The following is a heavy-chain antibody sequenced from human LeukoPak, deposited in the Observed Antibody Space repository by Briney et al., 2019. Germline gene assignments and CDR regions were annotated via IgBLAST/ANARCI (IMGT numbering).Heavy chain of an antibody. V-gene: IGHV3-9*01. J-gene: IGHJ1*01. CDR1: GFPLDDYA. D-gene: IGHD6-13*01. Sequence: GGSLRLSCAASGFPLDDYAMHWVRQAPGKGLEWVSGISWNSGSIGYADSVKGRFTISRDNAKNSLYLQMNSLRAEDTAVYYCARRAGSSSWYVRQSPAEYFQHWGQGTLVTVSS. CDR3: ARRAGSSSWYVRQSPAEYFQH. CDR2: ISWNSGSI.